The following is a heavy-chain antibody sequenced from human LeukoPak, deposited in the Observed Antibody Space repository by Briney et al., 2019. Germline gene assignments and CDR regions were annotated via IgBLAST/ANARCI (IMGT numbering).Heavy chain of an antibody. CDR1: GFPFRSYW. V-gene: IGHV3-74*01. D-gene: IGHD5-18*01. J-gene: IGHJ4*02. CDR2: INGDGSST. Sequence: PGGSLRLSCAASGFPFRSYWMYWVRQAPGKGPVWVSNINGDGSSTGYADSVKGRFTISRDNAKNTLYLQINSLRAEDTAVYYCARDRAYSFDYWGQGTLVTVSS. CDR3: ARDRAYSFDY.